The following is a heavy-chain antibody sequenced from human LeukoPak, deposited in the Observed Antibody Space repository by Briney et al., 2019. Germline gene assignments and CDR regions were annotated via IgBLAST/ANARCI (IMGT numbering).Heavy chain of an antibody. Sequence: GGSLRLSCAASGLIFSNYAMSWVRQAPGKGLEWVSAISGSGGSTYYAASVKGRFTISRDNSKNTLYLQMNSLRAEDTALYYCAKDQRWLQLFGGGEFDYWGPGTLVTVSS. J-gene: IGHJ4*02. CDR2: ISGSGGST. V-gene: IGHV3-23*01. D-gene: IGHD5-24*01. CDR1: GLIFSNYA. CDR3: AKDQRWLQLFGGGEFDY.